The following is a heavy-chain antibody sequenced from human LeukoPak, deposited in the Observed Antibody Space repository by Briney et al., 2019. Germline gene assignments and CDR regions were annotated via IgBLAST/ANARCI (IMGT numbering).Heavy chain of an antibody. Sequence: GESLKISCKGSGYSFIYYWIGWVRQMPGKGLEGMGIIYPGDSDTRYSPSFQGQVTISADKSISTAYLQWSSLKASDTAMYYCARYYYDSSGYYHFDYWGQGTLVTVSS. CDR1: GYSFIYYW. V-gene: IGHV5-51*01. D-gene: IGHD3-22*01. J-gene: IGHJ4*02. CDR3: ARYYYDSSGYYHFDY. CDR2: IYPGDSDT.